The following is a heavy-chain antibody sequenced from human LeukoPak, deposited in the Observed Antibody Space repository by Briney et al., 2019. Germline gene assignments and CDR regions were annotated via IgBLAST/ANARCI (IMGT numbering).Heavy chain of an antibody. CDR2: ISYDGSNK. D-gene: IGHD6-19*01. Sequence: PGRSLRLSCAASGFTFSSYGMHWVRQAPGKGLEWVAVISYDGSNKYYADSVKGRFTISRDNSKNTLYLQMNSLRAEDTAVYYCANLYSSAPMDYWGQGTLVTVSS. CDR3: ANLYSSAPMDY. J-gene: IGHJ4*02. V-gene: IGHV3-30*18. CDR1: GFTFSSYG.